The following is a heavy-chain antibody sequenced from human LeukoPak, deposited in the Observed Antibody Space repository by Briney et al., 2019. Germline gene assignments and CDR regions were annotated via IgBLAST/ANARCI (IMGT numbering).Heavy chain of an antibody. CDR2: IFYSGNT. Sequence: PSETLSLTCSVSGDSITTSYWNWIRQPPGQGLEWIGSIFYSGNTKYNPALQSRVTISVDTSKNQFSLEVNSVTAAGTAVYYCARGRLSPSAFRPFEHWGRGTLVAVSS. CDR1: GDSITTSY. CDR3: ARGRLSPSAFRPFEH. V-gene: IGHV4-59*01. D-gene: IGHD2/OR15-2a*01. J-gene: IGHJ4*02.